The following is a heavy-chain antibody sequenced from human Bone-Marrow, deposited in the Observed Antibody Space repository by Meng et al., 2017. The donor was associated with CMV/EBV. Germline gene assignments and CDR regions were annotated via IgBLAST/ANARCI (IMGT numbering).Heavy chain of an antibody. J-gene: IGHJ4*02. CDR3: AHGFGGYSDY. CDR1: RFSLNCSGQA. D-gene: IGHD5-12*01. V-gene: IGHV2-5*01. Sequence: LTCSFTRFSLNCSGQAVCRVRQPPGRTLEWLKVFYWYAVIHNSPSLKSTLTITKHTSKNQMVLTVTNMDPVDTATYCCAHGFGGYSDYWGQGTLVTVSS. CDR2: FYWYAVI.